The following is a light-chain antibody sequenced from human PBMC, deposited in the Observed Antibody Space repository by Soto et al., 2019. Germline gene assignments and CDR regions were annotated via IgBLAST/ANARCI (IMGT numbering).Light chain of an antibody. J-gene: IGLJ1*01. CDR1: SSDVGGYDY. CDR3: ISYRSGSTYV. CDR2: DVI. V-gene: IGLV2-14*01. Sequence: QSALTQPASVSGSPGQPITISCTGTSSDVGGYDYVSWYQQHPGRAPKLMIYDVIHRPSGVSNRFSGSKSGNTASLTISGLQAEDESDYYCISYRSGSTYVFGTGTKVTVL.